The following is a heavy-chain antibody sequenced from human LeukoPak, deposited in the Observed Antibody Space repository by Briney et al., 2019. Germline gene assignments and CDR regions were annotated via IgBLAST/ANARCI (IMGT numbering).Heavy chain of an antibody. Sequence: PGGSLRLSCAASGFTFSTYWMTWVRQAPGKGLEWVGFIRSKAYGGTTEYAASVKGRFTISRDDSKSIAYLQMNSLKTEDTAVYYCTRGEGISHFDYWGQGTLVTVSS. CDR2: IRSKAYGGTT. D-gene: IGHD6-13*01. CDR3: TRGEGISHFDY. J-gene: IGHJ4*02. V-gene: IGHV3-49*04. CDR1: GFTFSTYW.